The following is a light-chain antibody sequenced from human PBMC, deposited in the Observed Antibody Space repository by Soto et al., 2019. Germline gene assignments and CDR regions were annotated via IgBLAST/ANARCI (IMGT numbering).Light chain of an antibody. CDR1: QSVSDY. Sequence: ESVLTQSPASLSLSPVDRATLSCRAGQSVSDYVAWYQQKPGQSPRLLIFGASTRASDIPDGFSGSGSGTDFNLTVSRLAPEDFAVYYCQQYGTSPRTFGQGTKVDIK. J-gene: IGKJ1*01. V-gene: IGKV3-20*01. CDR2: GAS. CDR3: QQYGTSPRT.